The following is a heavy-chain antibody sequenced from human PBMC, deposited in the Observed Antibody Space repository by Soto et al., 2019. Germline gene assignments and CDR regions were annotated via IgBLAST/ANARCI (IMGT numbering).Heavy chain of an antibody. CDR3: AKDLPGELLHPCFDS. J-gene: IGHJ5*01. CDR1: GFTLWNYA. CDR2: VGGRGSST. V-gene: IGHV3-23*01. D-gene: IGHD1-26*01. Sequence: GGSLRLSCAASGFTLWNYAMSWVRQAPGKGLEWVSAVGGRGSSTYYVDSVKGRFTISRDSSKNTLYLPMNSLRAEDTAIYYCAKDLPGELLHPCFDSWGPGTLVTVSS.